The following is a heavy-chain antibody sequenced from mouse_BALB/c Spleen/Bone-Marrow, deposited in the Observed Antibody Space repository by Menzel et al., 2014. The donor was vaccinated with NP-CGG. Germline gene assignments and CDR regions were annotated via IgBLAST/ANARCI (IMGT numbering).Heavy chain of an antibody. D-gene: IGHD1-1*01. J-gene: IGHJ3*01. Sequence: EVQLQQSGAELVKPGASVKLSCTASGFNIKDTYMHWVKQRPEQGLEWVGRIGPANGNIKYDPKFQGKATITADTSSNTAYLQLNSLTSEDTAVDYCAPYYYGRWFANWGQGTLVTVSA. CDR1: GFNIKDTY. CDR2: IGPANGNI. V-gene: IGHV14-3*02. CDR3: APYYYGRWFAN.